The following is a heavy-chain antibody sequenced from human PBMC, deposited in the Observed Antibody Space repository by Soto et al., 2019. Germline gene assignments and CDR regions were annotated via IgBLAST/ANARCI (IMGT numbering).Heavy chain of an antibody. CDR1: GFTFSSYS. Sequence: GGSLRLSCAASGFTFSSYSMNWVRQAPGKGLEWVSSISSSSSYIYYADSVKGRFTISRDNAKNSLYLQMNSLRAEDTAVYYCARDPGYYDFWSGYYPTFNYWGQGTLVTVSS. CDR2: ISSSSSYI. D-gene: IGHD3-3*01. CDR3: ARDPGYYDFWSGYYPTFNY. J-gene: IGHJ4*02. V-gene: IGHV3-21*01.